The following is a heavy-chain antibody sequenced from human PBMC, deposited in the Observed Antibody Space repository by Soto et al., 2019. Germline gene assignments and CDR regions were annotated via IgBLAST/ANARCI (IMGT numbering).Heavy chain of an antibody. CDR1: GFTFSNAW. V-gene: IGHV3-15*01. CDR3: TTYYDILTGYFQL. J-gene: IGHJ4*02. Sequence: GGSLRLSCAASGFTFSNAWMSWVRQAPGKGLEWVGRIKSKTDGGTTDYAAPVKGRFTISRDDSKNTLYLQMNSLKTEDTAVYYCTTYYDILTGYFQLWGQGTLVTVSS. D-gene: IGHD3-9*01. CDR2: IKSKTDGGTT.